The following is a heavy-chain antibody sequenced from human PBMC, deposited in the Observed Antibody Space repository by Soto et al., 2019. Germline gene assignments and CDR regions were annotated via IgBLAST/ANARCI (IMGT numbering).Heavy chain of an antibody. V-gene: IGHV4-39*07. D-gene: IGHD3-10*01. Sequence: TWYLTCTISGGSIGSTISYWVWSRHPPGTGLESLGTIYYSRSNYYTTPLKSPVTISVDKSKNQFSPKQSSVTASDTAVYYCARGYPPRPMVRGFHGMVVWGQGTTV. CDR2: IYYSRSN. J-gene: IGHJ6*02. CDR3: ARGYPPRPMVRGFHGMVV. CDR1: GGSIGSTISY.